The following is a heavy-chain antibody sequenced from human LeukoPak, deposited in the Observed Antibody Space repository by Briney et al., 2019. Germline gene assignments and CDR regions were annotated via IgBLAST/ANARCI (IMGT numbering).Heavy chain of an antibody. CDR1: GGSISSGDYY. V-gene: IGHV4-30-4*01. CDR3: ARVRYYASYFDY. D-gene: IGHD3-10*01. Sequence: SETLSLTCTVSGGSISSGDYYWSWIRQPPGKGLEWIEYIYYSGSTYYNPSLKSRVTISVDTSKNQFSLKLSSVTAADTAVYYCARVRYYASYFDYWGQGTLVTVSS. CDR2: IYYSGST. J-gene: IGHJ4*02.